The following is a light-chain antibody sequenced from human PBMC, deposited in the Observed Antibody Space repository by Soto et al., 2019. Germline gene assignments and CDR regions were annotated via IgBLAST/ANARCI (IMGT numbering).Light chain of an antibody. CDR1: QSISSW. CDR3: QQSNSFPWT. V-gene: IGKV1-5*03. J-gene: IGKJ1*01. CDR2: RAS. Sequence: DIQMTQSPSTLSASVGDRVTITCRASQSISSWLAWYQQKPGEAPNLLIYRASSLQSGVPSRFSGSGSETEITLTISSLQPEDFATYYCQQSNSFPWTFGQGTKVDIK.